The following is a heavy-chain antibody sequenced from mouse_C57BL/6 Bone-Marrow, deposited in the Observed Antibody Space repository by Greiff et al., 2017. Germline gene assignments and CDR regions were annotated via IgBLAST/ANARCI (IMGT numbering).Heavy chain of an antibody. J-gene: IGHJ3*01. CDR3: ARDAYDYDSFAY. D-gene: IGHD2-4*01. CDR1: GYSITSGYY. V-gene: IGHV3-6*01. CDR2: ISYDGSN. Sequence: EVQRVESGPGLVKPSQSLSLTCSVTGYSITSGYYWNWIRQFPGNKLEWMGYISYDGSNNYNPSLKNRISITRDTSKNQFFLKLNSVTTEDTATYYCARDAYDYDSFAYWGQGTLVTVSA.